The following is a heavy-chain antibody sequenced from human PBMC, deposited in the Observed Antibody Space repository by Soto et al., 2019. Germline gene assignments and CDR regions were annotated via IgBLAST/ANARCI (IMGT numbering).Heavy chain of an antibody. CDR3: ARVHGDYPFDP. Sequence: SETLSLTCTVSGGSISSGNWWSWVRQPPGKGLEWIGEIYHSGSTNYNPSLKSRVTISVDKSKNQFSLKLSSVTAADTAVYYCARVHGDYPFDPWGQGTLVTVSS. J-gene: IGHJ5*02. CDR2: IYHSGST. D-gene: IGHD4-17*01. CDR1: GGSISSGNW. V-gene: IGHV4-4*02.